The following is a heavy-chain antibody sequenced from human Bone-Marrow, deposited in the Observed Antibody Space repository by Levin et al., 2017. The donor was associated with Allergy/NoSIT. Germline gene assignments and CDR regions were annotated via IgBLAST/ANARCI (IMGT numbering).Heavy chain of an antibody. Sequence: GESLKISCAASGLTFSSSWMQWVRQAPGKGLEWVSHVKNDGSVRNYADSVKGRFTISRDNDKNTVYLQMSSLRAEDTAVYFCVRSTYRSIWFDLWGQGTLVTVSS. D-gene: IGHD2-2*01. V-gene: IGHV3-74*01. CDR2: VKNDGSVR. J-gene: IGHJ5*02. CDR1: GLTFSSSW. CDR3: VRSTYRSIWFDL.